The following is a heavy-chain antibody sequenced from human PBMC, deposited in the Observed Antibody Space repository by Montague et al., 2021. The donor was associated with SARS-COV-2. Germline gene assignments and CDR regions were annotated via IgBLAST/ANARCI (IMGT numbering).Heavy chain of an antibody. CDR2: VSGYRGNT. Sequence: SVKVSCKASVTDFCNSGLGWVRKGPDPRHDRMGCVSGYRGNTNYAQNLQGRLTMTTDTSTSTAYMELRSLTSDDTAVYYCAREGRVYDVLTGYSEFRDAFDIWGQGTMITVSS. D-gene: IGHD3-9*01. CDR3: AREGRVYDVLTGYSEFRDAFDI. J-gene: IGHJ3*02. V-gene: IGHV1-18*01. CDR1: VTDFCNSG.